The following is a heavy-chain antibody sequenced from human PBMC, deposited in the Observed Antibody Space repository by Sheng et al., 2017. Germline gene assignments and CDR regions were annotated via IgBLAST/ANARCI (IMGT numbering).Heavy chain of an antibody. Sequence: EVQLVESGGGLVQPGGSLRLSCAASGFTVSSNYMSWVRQAPGKGLEWVSVIYSGGSTYYADSVKGRFTISRDNSKNTLYLQMNSLRAEDTAVYYCARVSMVRGYAFDIWGQGTMVTVSS. CDR3: ARVSMVRGYAFDI. CDR2: IYSGGST. J-gene: IGHJ3*02. CDR1: GFTVSSNY. V-gene: IGHV3-66*01. D-gene: IGHD3-10*01.